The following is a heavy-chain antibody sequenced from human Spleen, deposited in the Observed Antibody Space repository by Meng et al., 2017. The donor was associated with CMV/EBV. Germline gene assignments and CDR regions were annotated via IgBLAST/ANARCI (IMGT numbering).Heavy chain of an antibody. CDR2: ISSSGSYI. CDR3: ARDWGYDNSGFYTVYLDY. V-gene: IGHV3-21*01. Sequence: GESLKISCVASGFIIDDYGMNWVRQAPGKGLEWVSSISSSGSYIYYADSVKGRFTISRDNAKNSLFLQMNRLRAEDTAVYYCARDWGYDNSGFYTVYLDYWGQGALVTVSS. CDR1: GFIIDDYG. D-gene: IGHD3-22*01. J-gene: IGHJ4*02.